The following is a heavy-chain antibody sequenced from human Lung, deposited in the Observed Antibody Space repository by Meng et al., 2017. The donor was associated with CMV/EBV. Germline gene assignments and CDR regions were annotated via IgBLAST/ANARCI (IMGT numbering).Heavy chain of an antibody. Sequence: SCTVSGGSMNRSTYYWGWIRQPPGKGLEWVGNIYYSGDTYSNPSLKSRVTISIDASKNQFSLKLSSVTAADTAVYFCARGRFVYYYGLGSYSDSXGQGXLVTVSS. V-gene: IGHV4-39*07. D-gene: IGHD3-10*01. CDR1: GGSMNRSTYY. CDR2: IYYSGDT. CDR3: ARGRFVYYYGLGSYSDS. J-gene: IGHJ5*01.